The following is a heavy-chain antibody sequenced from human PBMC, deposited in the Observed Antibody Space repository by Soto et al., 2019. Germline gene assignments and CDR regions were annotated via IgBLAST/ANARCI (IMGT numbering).Heavy chain of an antibody. CDR2: ISSSGSTI. D-gene: IGHD6-19*01. J-gene: IGHJ4*02. V-gene: IGHV3-48*03. CDR1: GFTFSSYE. Sequence: EVQLVESGGGLVQPGGSLRLSCAASGFTFSSYEMNWVRQAPGKGLEWVSYISSSGSTIYYADSVKGRFTISRDNAKNAVCLQMSMLGAEERGVYEWARGQYSSGGGYFDYWGQETLVTVSS. CDR3: ARGQYSSGGGYFDY.